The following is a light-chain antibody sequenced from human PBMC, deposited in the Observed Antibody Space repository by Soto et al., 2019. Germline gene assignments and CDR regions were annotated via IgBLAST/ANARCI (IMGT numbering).Light chain of an antibody. V-gene: IGLV2-14*01. CDR3: SSYTSSSTVI. CDR1: SSDIGGYNY. J-gene: IGLJ2*01. CDR2: DVR. Sequence: QYVLTQPASRSGSPGQSITISCTGTSSDIGGYNYISWYQQLPGKAPKFIIYDVRNRPSGVSNRFSGSRSGNTASLTISGLQAEDEADYYCSSYTSSSTVIFGGGTQLTVL.